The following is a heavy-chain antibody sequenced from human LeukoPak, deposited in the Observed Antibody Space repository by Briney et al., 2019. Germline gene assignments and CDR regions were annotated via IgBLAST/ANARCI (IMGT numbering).Heavy chain of an antibody. V-gene: IGHV5-51*01. CDR3: ARRGHYYGSGSYYTGQNWFDP. CDR1: GYNFANYW. CDR2: IYPGDSDT. D-gene: IGHD3-10*01. J-gene: IGHJ5*02. Sequence: GESLKISCKGSGYNFANYWIVWVRQMPGKGLEWMGIIYPGDSDTRYSPSFQGQVTISADKSISTAYLQWSSLKASDTAMYYCARRGHYYGSGSYYTGQNWFDPWGQGTLVTVSS.